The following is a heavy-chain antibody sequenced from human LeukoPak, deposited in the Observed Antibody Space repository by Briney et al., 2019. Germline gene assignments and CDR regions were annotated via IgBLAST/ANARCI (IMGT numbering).Heavy chain of an antibody. Sequence: PGGSLRLSCAASGFTFSSYWMHWVRQAPGKGLVWVSRINSDGSSTSYADSVKGRFIISRDNARNSMYLQMNSLRAEDTAVYYCVRGGLYHYSGTSGDYWGQGTLVTVSS. D-gene: IGHD1-26*01. J-gene: IGHJ4*02. CDR1: GFTFSSYW. CDR3: VRGGLYHYSGTSGDY. CDR2: INSDGSST. V-gene: IGHV3-74*01.